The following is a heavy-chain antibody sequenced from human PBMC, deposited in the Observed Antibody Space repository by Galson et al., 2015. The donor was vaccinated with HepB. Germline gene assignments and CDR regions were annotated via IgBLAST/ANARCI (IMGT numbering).Heavy chain of an antibody. Sequence: SLRLSCAASQFTFSSYAMSWVRQAPGKGLEWVSVISSSGAVIYYADSVRGRSTISRDNSKNTLYLQMNSLRAEDTALYYCAKAAGYYSYYGLDVWGQGTTVTVSS. J-gene: IGHJ6*02. D-gene: IGHD6-13*01. CDR1: QFTFSSYA. CDR2: ISSSGAVI. CDR3: AKAAGYYSYYGLDV. V-gene: IGHV3-23*01.